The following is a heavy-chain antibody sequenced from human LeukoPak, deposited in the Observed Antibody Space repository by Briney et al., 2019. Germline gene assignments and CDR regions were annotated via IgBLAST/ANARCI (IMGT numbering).Heavy chain of an antibody. J-gene: IGHJ4*02. V-gene: IGHV3-48*03. CDR2: ISSSGNTI. Sequence: GGSLRLSCAASGFTFSNYEMNWFRQAPGKGLEWVSYISSSGNTIYYADSVKGRFTISRDNAKNSLYLQMNSLRAEDTAIYYCARDFYYGSGRFDYWGQGTLVSVSS. D-gene: IGHD3-10*01. CDR3: ARDFYYGSGRFDY. CDR1: GFTFSNYE.